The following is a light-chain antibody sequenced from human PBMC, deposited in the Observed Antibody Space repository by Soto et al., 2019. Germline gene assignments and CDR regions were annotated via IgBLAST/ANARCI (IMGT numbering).Light chain of an antibody. CDR1: SSDVGGYNY. Sequence: QSALTQPASVSGSHGQSITMSCTGTSSDVGGYNYVSWYQQHPGKAPKLMIYEVSNRPSGVSNRFSGSKSGNTASLTISGLQAEDEADYYCSSYISSSIDYVFGTGTKVTVL. V-gene: IGLV2-14*01. CDR2: EVS. J-gene: IGLJ1*01. CDR3: SSYISSSIDYV.